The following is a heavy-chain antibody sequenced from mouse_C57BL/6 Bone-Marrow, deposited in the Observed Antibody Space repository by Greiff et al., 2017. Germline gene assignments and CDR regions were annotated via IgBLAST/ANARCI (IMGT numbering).Heavy chain of an antibody. V-gene: IGHV14-4*01. J-gene: IGHJ2*01. Sequence: VQLQQSGAELVRPGASVKLSCTASGFNIKDDYMHWVKQRPEPGLEWIGWIDPENGDTEYASKLQGKATITADTSSNTAYLRLSSLTSEDTAVYYCTTHITTVVATEYFDYWGQGTTLTVSS. CDR3: TTHITTVVATEYFDY. CDR1: GFNIKDDY. CDR2: IDPENGDT. D-gene: IGHD1-1*01.